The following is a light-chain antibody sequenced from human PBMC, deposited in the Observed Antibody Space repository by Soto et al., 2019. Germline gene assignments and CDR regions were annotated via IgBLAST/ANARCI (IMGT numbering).Light chain of an antibody. CDR3: QQYATSPWT. J-gene: IGKJ1*01. CDR2: AAS. CDR1: QSVGSRN. Sequence: ENVLTQSPGTPSLSPGERATLSCRASQSVGSRNLAWYQQKPGQAPRLLIYAASSRATGIPDRFSGSGSGTDFTLTISRLEPEDFALYYCQQYATSPWTFGQGTKVDIK. V-gene: IGKV3-20*01.